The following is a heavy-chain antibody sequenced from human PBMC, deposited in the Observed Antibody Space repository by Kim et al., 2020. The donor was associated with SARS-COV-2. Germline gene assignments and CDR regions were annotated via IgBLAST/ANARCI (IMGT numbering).Heavy chain of an antibody. CDR3: TRAYYYDSSGLFDY. D-gene: IGHD3-22*01. CDR1: GFTFGDYA. J-gene: IGHJ4*02. Sequence: GGSLRLSCTASGFTFGDYAMSWVRQAPGKGLEWVGFIRSKAYGGTTEYAASVKGRFTISRDDSKSIAYLQMNSLKTEDTAVYYCTRAYYYDSSGLFDYWGQGTLVTVSS. CDR2: IRSKAYGGTT. V-gene: IGHV3-49*04.